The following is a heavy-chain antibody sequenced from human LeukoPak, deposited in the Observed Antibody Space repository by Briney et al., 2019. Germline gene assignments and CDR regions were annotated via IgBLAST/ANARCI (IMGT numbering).Heavy chain of an antibody. D-gene: IGHD2-15*01. CDR3: AKDGDYCSGGSCYYYYYGMDV. V-gene: IGHV3-23*01. Sequence: GGSLRLSCAASGFTFNNYDLRWVRHAPGQGLEGVLDFRGSDGSTYYADSVKGGFTIYRDKSKNTLYLQMNRLRAEDTAVYYCAKDGDYCSGGSCYYYYYGMDVWGKGTTVTVSS. J-gene: IGHJ6*04. CDR2: FRGSDGST. CDR1: GFTFNNYD.